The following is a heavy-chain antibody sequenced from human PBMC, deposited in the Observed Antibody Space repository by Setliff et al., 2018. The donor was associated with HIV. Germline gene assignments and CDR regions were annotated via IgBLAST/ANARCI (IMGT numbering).Heavy chain of an antibody. Sequence: SETLSLTCTVSGGSISSGSYYWSWIRQPAGKGLEWIGHIYTSGSTNYNPSLKSRVTISVDTSKNQFSLKLSSVTVADTAVYYCARASSRLNCSGGSCYRAPYAFDIWGQGTMVTVSS. V-gene: IGHV4-61*09. D-gene: IGHD2-15*01. CDR3: ARASSRLNCSGGSCYRAPYAFDI. CDR1: GGSISSGSYY. J-gene: IGHJ3*02. CDR2: IYTSGST.